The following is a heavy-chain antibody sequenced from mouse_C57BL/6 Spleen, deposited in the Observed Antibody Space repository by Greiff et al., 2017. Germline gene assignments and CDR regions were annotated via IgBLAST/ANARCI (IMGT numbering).Heavy chain of an antibody. D-gene: IGHD2-12*01. V-gene: IGHV1-15*01. CDR1: GYTFTDYE. CDR3: TRRAIVTTDFDY. CDR2: IDPETGGT. J-gene: IGHJ2*01. Sequence: VQLQQSGAELVRPGASVTLSCKASGYTFTDYEMHWVKQTPVHGLEWIGAIDPETGGTAYNQKFKGKAILTADKSSSTAYMELRSLTSEDSAVYYCTRRAIVTTDFDYWGQGTTLTVSS.